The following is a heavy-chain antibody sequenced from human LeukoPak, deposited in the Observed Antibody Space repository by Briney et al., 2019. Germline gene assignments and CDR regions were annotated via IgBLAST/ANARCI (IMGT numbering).Heavy chain of an antibody. D-gene: IGHD5-12*01. J-gene: IGHJ4*02. CDR3: ARDSGYDYFDY. CDR1: GFTFSSYW. CDR2: INSDGSST. V-gene: IGHV3-74*01. Sequence: RGSLRLSCAASGFTFSSYWMHWVRQAPGKGLVWVSRINSDGSSTSYADSVKGRFTISRDNAKNTLYLQMNSLRAEDTAVYYCARDSGYDYFDYWGQGTLVTVSS.